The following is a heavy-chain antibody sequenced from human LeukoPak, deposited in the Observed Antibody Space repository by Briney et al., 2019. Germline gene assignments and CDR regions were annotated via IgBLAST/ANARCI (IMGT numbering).Heavy chain of an antibody. CDR1: GGPFSRLA. Sequence: GASVKVSCKASGGPFSRLAFSWVRQAPGQGLEWMGGIIPVYGTPNYAQSFQGRVTITTDDSTSTGYMELSSLTSEDTAIYYCARDSSGYPVGYFEHWGQGTLVIVSS. D-gene: IGHD3-22*01. CDR3: ARDSSGYPVGYFEH. V-gene: IGHV1-69*05. J-gene: IGHJ1*01. CDR2: IIPVYGTP.